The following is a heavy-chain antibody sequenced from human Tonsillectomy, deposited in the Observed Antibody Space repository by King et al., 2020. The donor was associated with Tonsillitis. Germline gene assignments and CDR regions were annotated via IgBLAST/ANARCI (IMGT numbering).Heavy chain of an antibody. D-gene: IGHD6-19*01. CDR3: ARDVAVAGPTYGMDV. Sequence: VQLVESGGGLVQPGGSLRLSCAASGFTFSSYSVNWVRQAPGKGLEWISYISSSSSIIYYADSMKGRFTISRDNAKNSLYLQMNSLRAEDTAMYYCARDVAVAGPTYGMDVWGQGTTVTVSS. CDR1: GFTFSSYS. CDR2: ISSSSSII. J-gene: IGHJ6*02. V-gene: IGHV3-48*01.